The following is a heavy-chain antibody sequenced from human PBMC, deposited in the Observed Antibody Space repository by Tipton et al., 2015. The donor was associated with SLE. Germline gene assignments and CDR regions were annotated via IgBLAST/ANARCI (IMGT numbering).Heavy chain of an antibody. CDR1: GFTFSTHW. D-gene: IGHD2-15*01. Sequence: SLRLSCAASGFTFSTHWMHWVRQDPGKGLVWVSRINGDGTSATYADSVKGRFIISRDNTKSTLYLQMNSLGAEDTAVYYCAASLVDYFDYWGQGTLVTVSS. J-gene: IGHJ4*02. CDR2: INGDGTSA. V-gene: IGHV3-74*01. CDR3: AASLVDYFDY.